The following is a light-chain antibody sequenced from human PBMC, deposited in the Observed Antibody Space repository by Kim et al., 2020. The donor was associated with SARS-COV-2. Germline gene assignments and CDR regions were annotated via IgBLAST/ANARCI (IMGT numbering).Light chain of an antibody. CDR1: QGIRNH. CDR3: QQYYSFPIT. Sequence: DIQMTQSPSSLSASVGDRVTITCRASQGIRNHLAWFQQKPGKAPKSLIYAASSLHSGVPSKYSGSGSGTDFTLTITSLQTEDFATYYCQQYYSFPITFGQGTRLEIK. V-gene: IGKV1-16*02. CDR2: AAS. J-gene: IGKJ5*01.